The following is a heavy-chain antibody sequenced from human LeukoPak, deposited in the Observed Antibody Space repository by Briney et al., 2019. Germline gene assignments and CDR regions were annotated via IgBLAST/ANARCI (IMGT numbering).Heavy chain of an antibody. D-gene: IGHD3-22*01. CDR2: INPNSGGT. J-gene: IGHJ5*02. Sequence: GASVKVSCRASGYTFTTNKLHWVRQAPGQGLEWMGWINPNSGGTNYAQKFQGRVTMTRDTSISTAYMELSRLRSDDTAVYYCARVYYDSSAIPWFDPWGQGTLVTVSS. CDR1: GYTFTTNK. V-gene: IGHV1-2*02. CDR3: ARVYYDSSAIPWFDP.